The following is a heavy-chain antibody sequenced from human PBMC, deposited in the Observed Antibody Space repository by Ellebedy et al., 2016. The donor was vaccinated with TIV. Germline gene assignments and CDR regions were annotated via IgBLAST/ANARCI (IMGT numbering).Heavy chain of an antibody. Sequence: MPSETLSLTCSVSGGSIGRYFWTWIRQSPEKGLEWIGYVFSSGYTNYNPSLESRVTISIDTSKGQFSLGLTSVTAADTAVYYCARGYDNTGFYDCPYDHWGQGTLVTVSS. V-gene: IGHV4-59*01. D-gene: IGHD2-21*02. CDR2: VFSSGYT. CDR3: ARGYDNTGFYDCPYDH. CDR1: GGSIGRYF. J-gene: IGHJ4*02.